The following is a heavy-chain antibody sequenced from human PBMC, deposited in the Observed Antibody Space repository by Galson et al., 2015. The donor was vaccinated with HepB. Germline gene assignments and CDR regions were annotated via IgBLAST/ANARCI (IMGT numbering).Heavy chain of an antibody. Sequence: LSLTCSVSGGSINGYFWSWIRQSPGKGLDWIGYIYYSGISNYSGITKYNPSLKSRVTISVDESKNQFSLKLNSVTAADTAVYYCVRIVVVTAAEMAWLDPWGQGILVTVSS. D-gene: IGHD2-21*02. CDR2: IYYSGISNYSGIT. CDR3: VRIVVVTAAEMAWLDP. V-gene: IGHV4-59*01. CDR1: GGSINGYF. J-gene: IGHJ5*02.